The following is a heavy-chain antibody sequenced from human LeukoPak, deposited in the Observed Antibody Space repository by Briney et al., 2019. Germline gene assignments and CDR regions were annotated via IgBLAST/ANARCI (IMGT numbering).Heavy chain of an antibody. V-gene: IGHV3-53*01. CDR3: ASAREYCGSAECYEYFQH. CDR2: NSGGST. J-gene: IGHJ1*01. D-gene: IGHD2-21*01. CDR1: GVTVGTNS. Sequence: PGGSLRLSCAASGVTVGTNSMSWARQSPGKGLEWVSVNSGGSTYNADSVNGRFTVSKDNSRNTLFLQMNNLRAEDTALYFCASAREYCGSAECYEYFQHWGQGTLVIVSS.